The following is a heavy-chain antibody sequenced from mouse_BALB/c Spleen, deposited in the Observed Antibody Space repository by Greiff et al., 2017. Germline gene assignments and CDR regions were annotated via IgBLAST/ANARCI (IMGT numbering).Heavy chain of an antibody. D-gene: IGHD2-14*01. Sequence: QVQLQQPGAELVKPGASVKLSCKASGYTFTSYWMHWVKQRPGQGLEWIGWIYPGDGSTKYNEKFKGKATLTADKSSSTAYMQLSSLTSENSAVYFCARGYDGYFDVWGAGTTVTVSS. CDR2: IYPGDGST. CDR1: GYTFTSYW. J-gene: IGHJ1*01. CDR3: ARGYDGYFDV. V-gene: IGHV1-53*01.